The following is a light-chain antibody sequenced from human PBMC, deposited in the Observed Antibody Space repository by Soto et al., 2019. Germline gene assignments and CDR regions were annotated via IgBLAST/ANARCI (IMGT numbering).Light chain of an antibody. Sequence: DIQMTQSPSTLSASVGDIITITCRASHSISSWLAWYQQKPGKAPKLLIYDSSSLESEVTSRFSGSGSRTAFSLTISSLQPDDFATYYCQQYDSYFYTFGQGTKLEIK. J-gene: IGKJ2*01. CDR2: DSS. CDR1: HSISSW. V-gene: IGKV1-5*01. CDR3: QQYDSYFYT.